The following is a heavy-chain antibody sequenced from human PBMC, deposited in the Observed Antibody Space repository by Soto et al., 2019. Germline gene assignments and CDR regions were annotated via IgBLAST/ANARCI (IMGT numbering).Heavy chain of an antibody. D-gene: IGHD6-6*01. J-gene: IGHJ4*02. CDR1: GFTFNTYG. CDR3: AKGGSFDI. Sequence: GGSLRLSCVASGFTFNTYGLHWVRQAPGKGLEWVATITSDVNIRYYADSVKGRFTISRDNSKNTLYLQLTVLRPEDTAVYYCAKGGSFDIWGQGTLVTVSS. V-gene: IGHV3-30*02. CDR2: ITSDVNIR.